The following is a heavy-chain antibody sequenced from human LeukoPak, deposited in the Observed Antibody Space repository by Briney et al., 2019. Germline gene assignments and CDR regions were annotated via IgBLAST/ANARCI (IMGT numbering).Heavy chain of an antibody. CDR2: IMFDGSGI. V-gene: IGHV3-43*01. Sequence: GESLRLFCAPSGFPFYEYAMHWVRQTPGKRLAWVGLIMFDGSGIFSADSVKGRFAISRDNFKDSLYLQIHSLRINDTALYYCAKGTVTELQAWGQGTLVTVSS. CDR1: GFPFYEYA. D-gene: IGHD1-7*01. CDR3: AKGTVTELQA. J-gene: IGHJ5*02.